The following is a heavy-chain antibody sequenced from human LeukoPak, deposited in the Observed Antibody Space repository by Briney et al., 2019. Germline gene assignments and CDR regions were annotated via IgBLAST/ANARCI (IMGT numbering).Heavy chain of an antibody. D-gene: IGHD3-10*01. Sequence: GGSLRLSCAASRFSFNTYAMSWVRQAPGKGLEWVSGISGNGGITNYADSVKGRFTISRDNSKNTVYLQMNSLRAEDTAVYYCAKDVGGFYGTGSYGYWGQGTLVTVSS. CDR3: AKDVGGFYGTGSYGY. V-gene: IGHV3-23*01. J-gene: IGHJ4*02. CDR2: ISGNGGIT. CDR1: RFSFNTYA.